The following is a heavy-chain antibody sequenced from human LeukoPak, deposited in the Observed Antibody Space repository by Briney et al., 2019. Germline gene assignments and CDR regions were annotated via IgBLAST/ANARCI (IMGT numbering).Heavy chain of an antibody. J-gene: IGHJ4*02. Sequence: SETLSLACAVSSYSISSGYYWGWIRQPPGKGLEWIGSIYHSGSIYYNPSLKSRVTISVDTSKNQFSLKLSSVTAADTAVYYCARPGFWSGYYVDYWGQGTLVTVSS. V-gene: IGHV4-38-2*01. CDR3: ARPGFWSGYYVDY. CDR2: IYHSGSI. CDR1: SYSISSGYY. D-gene: IGHD3-3*01.